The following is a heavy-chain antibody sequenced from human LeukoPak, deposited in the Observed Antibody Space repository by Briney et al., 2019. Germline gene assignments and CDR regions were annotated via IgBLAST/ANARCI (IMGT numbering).Heavy chain of an antibody. CDR1: GYSISSGYY. Sequence: SETLSLTCTVSGYSISSGYYWGWIRQPPGKGPEWIGSIYHSGSTYYNPSVKSRVTMSVDTSKNQFSLKLSSVTAADTAVYYCARYCGGDCCAFDPWGQGTLVTVSS. CDR2: IYHSGST. CDR3: ARYCGGDCCAFDP. V-gene: IGHV4-38-2*02. J-gene: IGHJ5*02. D-gene: IGHD2-21*02.